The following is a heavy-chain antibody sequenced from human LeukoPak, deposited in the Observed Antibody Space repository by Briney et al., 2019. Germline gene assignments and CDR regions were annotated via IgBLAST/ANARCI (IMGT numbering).Heavy chain of an antibody. J-gene: IGHJ4*02. D-gene: IGHD5-24*01. CDR2: TRNKADSYTT. Sequence: GGSLRLSCAASGFAFSDHYMDWVRQAPGKGLERVGRTRNKADSYTTDYAASVKGRFTISRDDSKSSLFLQMNSLRTEDTAVYYCARDTRDGIDYWGQGTLVTVSS. CDR1: GFAFSDHY. V-gene: IGHV3-72*01. CDR3: ARDTRDGIDY.